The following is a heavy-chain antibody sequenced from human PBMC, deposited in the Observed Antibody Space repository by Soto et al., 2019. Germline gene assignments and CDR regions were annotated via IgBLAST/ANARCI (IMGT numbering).Heavy chain of an antibody. CDR3: ALTGYSSTWHGRTWDY. D-gene: IGHD6-13*01. V-gene: IGHV2-5*02. Sequence: QITLKESGPTLVKPTQTLTLTCTFSGFSLSTSEVGVGWIRQPPGKALEWLALIYWDGDNRYSPSLKTRLTISXXTXKXPVVLTMTNMDPVDTATYYCALTGYSSTWHGRTWDYWGQGTLVTVSS. CDR2: IYWDGDN. J-gene: IGHJ4*02. CDR1: GFSLSTSEVG.